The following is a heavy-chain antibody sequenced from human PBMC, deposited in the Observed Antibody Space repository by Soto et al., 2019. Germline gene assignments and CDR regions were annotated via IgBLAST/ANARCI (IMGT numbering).Heavy chain of an antibody. CDR1: GDSVSTNGVA. Sequence: SQTLSLTYAISGDSVSTNGVAWNWIRQSPSRGLEWLGTTYFRSKWYYDYAVSVQGRLTINVDTSKNQFSLQLNSVTPEDTAVYYFVIHNIWTGNSSDYWCQATLVTVS. CDR2: TYFRSKWYY. J-gene: IGHJ4*02. V-gene: IGHV6-1*01. D-gene: IGHD3-9*01. CDR3: VIHNIWTGNSSDY.